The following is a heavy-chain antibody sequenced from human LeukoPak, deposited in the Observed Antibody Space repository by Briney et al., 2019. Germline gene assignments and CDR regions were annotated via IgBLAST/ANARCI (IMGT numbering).Heavy chain of an antibody. CDR2: ISGSGGST. CDR1: GFTFSSYA. V-gene: IGHV3-23*01. D-gene: IGHD2-2*02. CDR3: AKELARIPNTDHFDY. Sequence: PGGSLRLSCAASGFTFSSYAMSWVRQAPGKGLEWVSAISGSGGSTYYADSVKGRFTISRDNSKNALYLQMNSLRAEDTAVYYCAKELARIPNTDHFDYWGQGTLVTVSS. J-gene: IGHJ4*02.